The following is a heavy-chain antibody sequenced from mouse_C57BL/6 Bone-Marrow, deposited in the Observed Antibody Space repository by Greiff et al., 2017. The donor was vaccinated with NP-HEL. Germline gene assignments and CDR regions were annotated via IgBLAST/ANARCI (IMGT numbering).Heavy chain of an antibody. V-gene: IGHV1-50*01. J-gene: IGHJ4*01. Sequence: QVQLQQPGAELVKPGASVKLSCKASGYTFTSYWMQWVKQRPGQGLEWIGEIDPSDSYTNYNQKFQGKATLTVDTSSSTAYMQLSSLTSEDSAVXVCADGNYDYAMDYWGQGTSVTVSS. CDR3: ADGNYDYAMDY. D-gene: IGHD2-1*01. CDR1: GYTFTSYW. CDR2: IDPSDSYT.